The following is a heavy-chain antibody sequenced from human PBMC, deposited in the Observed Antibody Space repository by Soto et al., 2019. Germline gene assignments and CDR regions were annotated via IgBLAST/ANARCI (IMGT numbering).Heavy chain of an antibody. J-gene: IGHJ4*02. CDR3: ARRFSSSSFYFDY. CDR2: IIDNGGST. Sequence: PGGSLRLSCAASGFSFSDYAMTWVRQAPGKGLEWVSTIIDNGGSTYYADSVKGRFTISRDNSKNTLYLQMSSLRAEDTAVYFCARRFSSSSFYFDYWGQGTLVTVSS. V-gene: IGHV3-23*01. CDR1: GFSFSDYA. D-gene: IGHD6-6*01.